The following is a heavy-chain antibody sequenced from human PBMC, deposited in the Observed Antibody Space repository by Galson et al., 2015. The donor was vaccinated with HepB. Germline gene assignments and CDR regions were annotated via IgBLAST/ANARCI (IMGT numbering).Heavy chain of an antibody. V-gene: IGHV1-3*01. CDR1: GYTFSSYA. CDR2: VNGGNGNT. Sequence: SVKVSCKASGYTFSSYAAHWVRQAPGQRLEWMGWVNGGNGNTKYSEKFQGSVTMTRDTSASTAYMELSSLRSEDTAVYYCALRYYDVLTGYTDYFEHWGQGTLVTVSS. J-gene: IGHJ1*01. D-gene: IGHD3-9*01. CDR3: ALRYYDVLTGYTDYFEH.